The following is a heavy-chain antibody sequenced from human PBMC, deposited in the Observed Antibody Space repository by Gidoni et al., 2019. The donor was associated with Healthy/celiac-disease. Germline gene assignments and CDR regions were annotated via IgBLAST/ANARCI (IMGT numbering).Heavy chain of an antibody. V-gene: IGHV4-38-2*01. CDR3: ARRPGIAAAGTLDY. CDR1: GYSISSGYY. D-gene: IGHD6-13*01. J-gene: IGHJ4*02. CDR2: IYHSGST. Sequence: QVQLQESGPGLVKPSETLSLTCAVSGYSISSGYYWGWIRQPPGKGLEWIGSIYHSGSTYYNPSLKSRVTISVDTSKNQFSLKLSSVTAADTAVYYCARRPGIAAAGTLDYWGQGTLVTVSS.